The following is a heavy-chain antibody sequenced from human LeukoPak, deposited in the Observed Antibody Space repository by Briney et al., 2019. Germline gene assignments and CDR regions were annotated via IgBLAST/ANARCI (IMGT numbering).Heavy chain of an antibody. CDR1: GGSISSYY. J-gene: IGHJ6*03. D-gene: IGHD3-22*01. CDR2: IYYSGST. CDR3: ARAAYYYDSSGYGPYYYYYMDV. V-gene: IGHV4-59*01. Sequence: SETLSLTCTVSGGSISSYYWSWIRQPPGKGLEWIGYIYYSGSTNYNPSLKSRVTISVDTSKNQFSLKLSSVTAADTAVYYCARAAYYYDSSGYGPYYYYYMDVWGKGTTVTASS.